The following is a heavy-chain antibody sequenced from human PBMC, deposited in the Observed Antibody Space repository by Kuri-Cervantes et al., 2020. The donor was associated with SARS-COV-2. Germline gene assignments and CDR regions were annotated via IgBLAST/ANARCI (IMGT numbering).Heavy chain of an antibody. CDR2: ISTYNGNT. CDR3: AREIQLWKPIDY. J-gene: IGHJ4*02. CDR1: GGTFSSYA. D-gene: IGHD5-18*01. Sequence: ASVNVSCKASGGTFSSYAISWVRQPPGQGLEWMGWISTYNGNTNYAQKLQGRVTMTTDTSTSTAYMELRSLRSDDTAVYYCAREIQLWKPIDYWGQGTLVTVSS. V-gene: IGHV1-18*01.